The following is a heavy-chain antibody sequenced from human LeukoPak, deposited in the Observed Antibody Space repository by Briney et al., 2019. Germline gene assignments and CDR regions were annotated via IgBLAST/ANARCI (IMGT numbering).Heavy chain of an antibody. CDR2: IYTDGRT. V-gene: IGHV3-66*01. J-gene: IGHJ4*02. Sequence: GVSLRLSCAASGFTVTRNYMSWVRQTPGQGRLEWVSVIYTDGRTFYTGSVTGRFTISRDNSKNTLYLQMNSLRAEDTAVYYCARGQIYGTGSYFFDHWGQGTLVTVSS. CDR3: ARGQIYGTGSYFFDH. CDR1: GFTVTRNY. D-gene: IGHD3-10*01.